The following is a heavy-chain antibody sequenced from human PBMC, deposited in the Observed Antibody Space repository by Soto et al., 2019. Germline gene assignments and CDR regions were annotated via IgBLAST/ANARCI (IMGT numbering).Heavy chain of an antibody. D-gene: IGHD2-15*01. V-gene: IGHV1-58*01. J-gene: IGHJ3*02. Sequence: ASVKVSCKTSGFTFSNSAVQWVRQARGQRLEWMGWIVVGSGNTQYAQKFRERVTITRDMSTSTAHMEVSSLASEDTAVYYCAAELYSGGSCCSFDIWGQGTMVTVS. CDR2: IVVGSGNT. CDR1: GFTFSNSA. CDR3: AAELYSGGSCCSFDI.